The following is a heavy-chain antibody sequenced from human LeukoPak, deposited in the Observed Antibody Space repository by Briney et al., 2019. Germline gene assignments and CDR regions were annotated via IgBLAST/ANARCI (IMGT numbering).Heavy chain of an antibody. D-gene: IGHD4/OR15-4a*01. CDR3: VTLTMAVSEHAFDL. CDR1: GFTFSTYW. CDR2: INPDGTST. J-gene: IGHJ3*01. V-gene: IGHV3-74*01. Sequence: PGGSLRLSCAASGFTFSTYWVHWVRQAAGKGLLWVSRINPDGTSTSHADFVKGRFSISRDNAENTVSLQMNSLRAEDTAVYYCVTLTMAVSEHAFDLWGQGTVVTVSP.